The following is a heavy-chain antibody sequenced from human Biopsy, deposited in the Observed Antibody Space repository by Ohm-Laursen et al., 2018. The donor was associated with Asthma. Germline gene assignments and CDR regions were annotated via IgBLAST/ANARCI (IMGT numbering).Heavy chain of an antibody. V-gene: IGHV1-3*01. J-gene: IGHJ3*02. CDR3: ARTHYDFLTGQVNDAFAM. D-gene: IGHD3-9*01. Sequence: AASVKVSCKASGYTFISYAIHWVRQAPGQRLEWMGWINAGNGNTKYSQKFQGRVTISRDTSASTAYMDLSSLRSEDTAVYYCARTHYDFLTGQVNDAFAMWGQGTMVTVSS. CDR2: INAGNGNT. CDR1: GYTFISYA.